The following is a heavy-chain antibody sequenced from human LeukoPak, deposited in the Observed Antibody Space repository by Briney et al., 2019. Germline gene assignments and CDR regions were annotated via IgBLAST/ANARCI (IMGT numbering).Heavy chain of an antibody. CDR1: GFTL. V-gene: IGHV3-7*01. CDR2: TKPDGSAE. J-gene: IGHJ4*02. D-gene: IGHD6-19*01. CDR3: AREIVSAVAGNFDY. Sequence: GGSLRLSCAASGFTLMGWVRQAPGKGLEWVANTKPDGSAEYYADSVRGRFTTSRDNAKNSLYLEMNSLRAEDTAVYYCAREIVSAVAGNFDYWGQGTLVTVSS.